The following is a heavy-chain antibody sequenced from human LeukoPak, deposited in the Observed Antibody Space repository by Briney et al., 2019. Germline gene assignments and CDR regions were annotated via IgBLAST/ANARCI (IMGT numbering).Heavy chain of an antibody. V-gene: IGHV4-34*08. CDR1: GFTFSSYE. CDR3: AGGVVVPAAIIGRNYFDY. D-gene: IGHD2-2*01. Sequence: PGGSLRLSCAASGFTFSSYEMNWIRQPPGKGLEWIGEINHSGSTNYNPSLKSRVTISVDTSKNQFSLKLSSVTAADTAVYYCAGGVVVPAAIIGRNYFDYWGQGTLVTVSS. CDR2: INHSGST. J-gene: IGHJ4*02.